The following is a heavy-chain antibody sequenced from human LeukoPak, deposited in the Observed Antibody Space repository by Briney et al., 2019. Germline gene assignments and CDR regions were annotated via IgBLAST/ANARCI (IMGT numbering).Heavy chain of an antibody. Sequence: NTSETLSLTCTVSGGSISSYYWSWIRRPPGKGLEWIGYIYYSGSTNYNPSLKSRVTISVDTSKNQFSLKLSSVTAADTAVYYCARAKYSSSWYGWFDYWGQGTLVTVSS. CDR2: IYYSGST. CDR1: GGSISSYY. V-gene: IGHV4-59*01. CDR3: ARAKYSSSWYGWFDY. J-gene: IGHJ4*02. D-gene: IGHD6-13*01.